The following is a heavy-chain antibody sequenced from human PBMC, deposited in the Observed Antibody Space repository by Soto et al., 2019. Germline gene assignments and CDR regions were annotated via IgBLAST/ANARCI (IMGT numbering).Heavy chain of an antibody. Sequence: GGSLRLSCAASGFTFSSYWIHWGRQAPGKGLVWVSRINSDGSSTSYADSVKGRFTISRDNAKNTLYLQMNSLRAEDTAVYYCARERLSYFDWPLDYWGQGTLVTVSS. CDR2: INSDGSST. CDR1: GFTFSSYW. J-gene: IGHJ4*02. V-gene: IGHV3-74*01. CDR3: ARERLSYFDWPLDY. D-gene: IGHD3-9*01.